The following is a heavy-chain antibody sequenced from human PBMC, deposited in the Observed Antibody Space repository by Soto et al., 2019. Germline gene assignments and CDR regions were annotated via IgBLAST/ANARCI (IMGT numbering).Heavy chain of an antibody. CDR2: ISSNGGST. J-gene: IGHJ4*02. Sequence: GGSLRLSCSASGFTFSSYAMHWVRQAPGKGLEFVSGISSNGGSTCYADSVKGRFTISRDNSKNTLYLQMSSLRAEDTAVYYCVKEDTSGWDWGQGTLVTVSS. CDR3: VKEDTSGWD. D-gene: IGHD6-19*01. V-gene: IGHV3-64D*08. CDR1: GFTFSSYA.